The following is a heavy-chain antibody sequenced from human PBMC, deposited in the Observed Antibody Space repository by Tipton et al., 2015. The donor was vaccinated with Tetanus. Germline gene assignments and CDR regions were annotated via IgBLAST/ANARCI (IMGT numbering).Heavy chain of an antibody. CDR2: VSSGSTYT. D-gene: IGHD1-1*01. J-gene: IGHJ6*02. CDR1: GFVFTTYS. Sequence: SLRLSCEASGFVFTTYSMNWFRQAPGRRLEWVASVSSGSTYTKFPDSLRGRFTISRDDAKNSVYLQVNSLRAEDTAVYYCTRDRDWTPDVWGQGTTVTVSS. V-gene: IGHV3-21*01. CDR3: TRDRDWTPDV.